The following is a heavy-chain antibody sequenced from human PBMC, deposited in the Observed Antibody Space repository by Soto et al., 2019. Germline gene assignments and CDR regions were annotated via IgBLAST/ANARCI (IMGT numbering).Heavy chain of an antibody. CDR3: AKSVSRRPDTPMTRGY. Sequence: TGGSLRLSCAASGFTFSSYAMSWVRQAPGKGLEWVSAISGSGGSTYYADSVKGRFTISRDNSKNTLYLQMNSLRAEDTAVYYCAKSVSRRPDTPMTRGYSGQATLVTVSS. D-gene: IGHD5-18*01. J-gene: IGHJ4*02. V-gene: IGHV3-23*01. CDR2: ISGSGGST. CDR1: GFTFSSYA.